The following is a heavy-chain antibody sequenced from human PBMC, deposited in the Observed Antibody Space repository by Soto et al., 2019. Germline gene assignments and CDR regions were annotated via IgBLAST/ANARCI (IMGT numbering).Heavy chain of an antibody. CDR3: ARAPPGIAAAGTSRAVDY. D-gene: IGHD6-13*01. CDR2: IYYSGST. Sequence: TMSHTCRVADVSISSGGYYWSWIRQHPGKGLEWIEYIYYSGSTYYNPSLKSRVTISVDTSKNQFSLKLSSVTAADTAVYYCARAPPGIAAAGTSRAVDYWGQGTLVPVSS. CDR1: DVSISSGGYY. V-gene: IGHV4-31*03. J-gene: IGHJ4*02.